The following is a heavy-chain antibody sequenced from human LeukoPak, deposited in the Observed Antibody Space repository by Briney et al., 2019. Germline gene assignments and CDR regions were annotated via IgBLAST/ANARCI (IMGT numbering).Heavy chain of an antibody. CDR2: IYYSGST. J-gene: IGHJ5*02. Sequence: PSETLSLTCTVSGGSISSGDYYWSWIRQPPGKGLDWIGYIYYSGSTYYNPSLKSRFTMSVDTSKNQFSLKLSSVTVADTAVYYCASGLGYCSSTSCYFYWFDPWGQGTLVTVSS. D-gene: IGHD2-2*03. V-gene: IGHV4-30-4*08. CDR3: ASGLGYCSSTSCYFYWFDP. CDR1: GGSISSGDYY.